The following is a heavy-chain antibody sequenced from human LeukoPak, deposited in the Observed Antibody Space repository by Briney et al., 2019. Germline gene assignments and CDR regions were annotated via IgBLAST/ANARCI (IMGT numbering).Heavy chain of an antibody. V-gene: IGHV3-30*02. Sequence: GRSLRLSCAASGFTFSNYDMHWVRQAPGKGLEWVAFIRYDESNKYYADSVKGRFTISRDNSKNTLYLQMNSLRAEDTAVYYCAKAADYAFDIWGQGTMVTVSS. D-gene: IGHD5-12*01. CDR2: IRYDESNK. CDR3: AKAADYAFDI. CDR1: GFTFSNYD. J-gene: IGHJ3*02.